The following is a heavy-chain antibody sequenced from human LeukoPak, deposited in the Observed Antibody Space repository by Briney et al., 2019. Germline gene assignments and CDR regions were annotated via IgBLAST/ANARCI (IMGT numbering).Heavy chain of an antibody. CDR3: ARGFCRGESCSSAEYFQH. J-gene: IGHJ1*01. CDR2: IIHNGST. V-gene: IGHV4-34*12. Sequence: SEALSVTCGVHGESFNDYYWTWIHQSPGKGLEWIGEIIHNGSTTFNPSLKSRLTVSVDTSKNQFPLKPTSVTAADASVYFCARGFCRGESCSSAEYFQHWGQGTPVTVYS. CDR1: GESFNDYY. D-gene: IGHD2-15*01.